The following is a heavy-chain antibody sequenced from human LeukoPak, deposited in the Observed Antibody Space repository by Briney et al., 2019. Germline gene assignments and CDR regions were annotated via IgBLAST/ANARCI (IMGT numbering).Heavy chain of an antibody. CDR1: GFTFSSYC. CDR2: INGAGSSI. J-gene: IGHJ4*02. Sequence: GGSLRLSCAASGFTFSSYCMHWVRHTPGKGLVWVSRINGAGSSIIYADSVKGRLTISRDNAKNTLYLQMNNLRAEDTAVYYCARGGDYKNDYWGQGTLVTVSS. D-gene: IGHD4-17*01. V-gene: IGHV3-74*01. CDR3: ARGGDYKNDY.